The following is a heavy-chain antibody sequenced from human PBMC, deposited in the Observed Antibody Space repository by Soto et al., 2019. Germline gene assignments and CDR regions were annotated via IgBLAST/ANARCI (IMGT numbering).Heavy chain of an antibody. CDR2: ISSSSSYI. D-gene: IGHD4-17*01. CDR3: ARDHGDYYYYGMDV. V-gene: IGHV3-21*01. J-gene: IGHJ6*02. CDR1: GFTFSSYS. Sequence: GGSLRLSCAASGFTFSSYSMNWVRQAPGKGLEWVSSISSSSSYIYYADSVKGRFTISRDNAKNSLYLQMNSLRAEDTAVYYWARDHGDYYYYGMDVWGQGTTVTVS.